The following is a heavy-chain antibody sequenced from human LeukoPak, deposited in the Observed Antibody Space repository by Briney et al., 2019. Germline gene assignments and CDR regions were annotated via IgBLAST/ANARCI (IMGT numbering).Heavy chain of an antibody. CDR1: GFTLNNYA. Sequence: QPGRSLRLSCAASGFTLNNYAMHWVRQAPGKGLEWVAVISYDGSNKYYADSVKGRFTISRDNSKNTLYLQMNSLRAEDTAVYYCARARLPLRAYYDILTGYYSLDYWGQGTLVTVSS. D-gene: IGHD3-9*01. CDR2: ISYDGSNK. CDR3: ARARLPLRAYYDILTGYYSLDY. J-gene: IGHJ4*02. V-gene: IGHV3-30-3*01.